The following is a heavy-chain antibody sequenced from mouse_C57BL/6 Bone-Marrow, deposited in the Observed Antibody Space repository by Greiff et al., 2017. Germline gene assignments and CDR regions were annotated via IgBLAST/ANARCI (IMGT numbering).Heavy chain of an antibody. Sequence: EVQLQQSGAELVRPGASVKLSCTASGFNIKDDYMHWVKQRPEQGLEWIGWIDPENGDTEYASKFQGKATIPADTSSNTAYLQLSSLTSEDTAVYYCTTNGYYGYAMDYWGQGTSVTVSS. J-gene: IGHJ4*01. CDR2: IDPENGDT. D-gene: IGHD2-3*01. CDR3: TTNGYYGYAMDY. CDR1: GFNIKDDY. V-gene: IGHV14-4*01.